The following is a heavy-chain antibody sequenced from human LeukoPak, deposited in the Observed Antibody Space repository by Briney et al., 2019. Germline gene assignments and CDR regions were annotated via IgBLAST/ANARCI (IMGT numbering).Heavy chain of an antibody. CDR1: GFTFSSYE. CDR2: ISSSGSTI. D-gene: IGHD3-22*01. V-gene: IGHV3-48*03. Sequence: SGGSLRLSCAASGFTFSSYEMNRVRQAPGKGPEWVSYISSSGSTIYYADSVKGRFTISRDNAKNSLYLQMNSLRAEDTAVYYCARDVSPMIVEDAEGPWGQGTLVTVSS. J-gene: IGHJ4*02. CDR3: ARDVSPMIVEDAEGP.